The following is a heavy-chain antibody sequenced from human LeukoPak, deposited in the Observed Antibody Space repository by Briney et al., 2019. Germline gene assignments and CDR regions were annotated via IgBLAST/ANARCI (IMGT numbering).Heavy chain of an antibody. J-gene: IGHJ4*02. D-gene: IGHD3-22*01. CDR3: AMMPPGPTMIVVVPV. CDR2: IYYSGST. CDR1: GGSISSGDYY. V-gene: IGHV4-30-4*08. Sequence: PSETLSLTCTVSGGSISSGDYYWSWIRQPPGKGLEWIGYIYYSGSTYYNPSLKSRVTISVDTSKNQFSLKLSSMTAADTAVYYCAMMPPGPTMIVVVPVWGQGTLVTVSS.